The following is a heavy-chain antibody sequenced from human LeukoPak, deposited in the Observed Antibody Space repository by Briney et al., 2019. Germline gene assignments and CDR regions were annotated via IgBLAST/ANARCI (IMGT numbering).Heavy chain of an antibody. CDR2: MNPKSGNT. Sequence: ASVKVSCKACGYTFTSYDINWVRQATGQGLEWMGWMNPKSGNTGYAQKFQGRVTITRNTSISTAYMELSSLRSEDTAVYYCARVGYSSSWYTPYYYYYMDVWGKGTTVTVSS. CDR3: ARVGYSSSWYTPYYYYYMDV. CDR1: GYTFTSYD. D-gene: IGHD6-13*01. J-gene: IGHJ6*03. V-gene: IGHV1-8*03.